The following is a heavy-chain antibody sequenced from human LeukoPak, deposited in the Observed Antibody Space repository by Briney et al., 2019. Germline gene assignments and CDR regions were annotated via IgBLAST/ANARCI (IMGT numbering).Heavy chain of an antibody. CDR2: ISGSGGST. CDR3: AKVGGYGLPPKYYFDY. V-gene: IGHV3-23*01. Sequence: GGSLRLSCAASGFTFSSYAMSWVRQAPGKGLEWVSAISGSGGSTYYADSVKGRFTISRDNSRNTLYLQMNSLRAEDTAVYYCAKVGGYGLPPKYYFDYWGQGTPVTVSS. J-gene: IGHJ4*02. D-gene: IGHD5-18*01. CDR1: GFTFSSYA.